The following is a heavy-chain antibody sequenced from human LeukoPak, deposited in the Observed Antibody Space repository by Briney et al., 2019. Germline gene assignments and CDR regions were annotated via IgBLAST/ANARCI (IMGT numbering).Heavy chain of an antibody. CDR2: ISYSGST. CDR1: GGSISSSSYY. D-gene: IGHD3-22*01. J-gene: IGHJ4*02. CDR3: ARSVDSLLNFDY. Sequence: SETLSLTCTVSGGSISSSSYYWGWIRQPPGKGLEWIGSISYSGSTYYNPSLKSRVTISVDTSKKQFSLKLSSVTAADTAVYYCARSVDSLLNFDYWGQGTLVTVSS. V-gene: IGHV4-39*01.